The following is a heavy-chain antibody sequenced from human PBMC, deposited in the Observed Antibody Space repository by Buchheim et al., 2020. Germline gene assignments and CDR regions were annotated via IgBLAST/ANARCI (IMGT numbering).Heavy chain of an antibody. CDR3: AKALGDLSES. CDR1: GFTFRSHS. CDR2: ISSSGTTT. J-gene: IGHJ5*02. V-gene: IGHV3-48*02. Sequence: EVQLVESGGGLVQPGGSLRLSCPASGFTFRSHSMNWVRQAPGKGLEWVSYISSSGTTTYYAGSVKGRFTISIDNAKNSLFLQMNSLRDEDTAVYFCAKALGDLSESWGQGTL. D-gene: IGHD3-16*01.